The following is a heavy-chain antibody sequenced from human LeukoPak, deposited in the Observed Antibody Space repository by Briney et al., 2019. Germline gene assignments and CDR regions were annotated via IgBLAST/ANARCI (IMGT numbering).Heavy chain of an antibody. CDR2: INPSGGST. CDR1: GYTFTTXY. V-gene: IGHV1-46*01. D-gene: IGHD4-17*01. J-gene: IGHJ6*02. Sequence: ASVKVSCKASGYTFTTXYMXXVRXXPGXGLEWMGIINPSGGSTRYAQKFQXRVTMTRDTSTSTVYMELSSLKSEDTAVYYCARVHGXYPSGLYYGMDVWGQGTTVTVSS. CDR3: ARVHGXYPSGLYYGMDV.